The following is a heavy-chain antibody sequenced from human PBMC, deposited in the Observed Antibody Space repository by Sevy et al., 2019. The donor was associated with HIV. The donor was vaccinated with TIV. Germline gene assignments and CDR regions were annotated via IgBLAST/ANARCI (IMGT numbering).Heavy chain of an antibody. CDR3: VKDPRILTGHEACDI. CDR1: GFTFSSYA. D-gene: IGHD3-9*01. CDR2: ISSNGGRT. Sequence: GGSLRLSCPASGFTFSSYAMHWVRQAPGKGLEYVSAISSNGGRTYYADSVKGRFTISRDNSKNTLYLQMSSLRAEDTAVYYCVKDPRILTGHEACDIWGQGTMVTVSS. V-gene: IGHV3-64D*06. J-gene: IGHJ3*02.